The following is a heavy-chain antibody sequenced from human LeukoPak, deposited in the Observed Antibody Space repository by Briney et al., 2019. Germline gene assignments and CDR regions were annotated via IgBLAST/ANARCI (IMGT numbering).Heavy chain of an antibody. CDR1: GFIFSEHG. CDR2: ISGFGNTI. V-gene: IGHV3-48*03. D-gene: IGHD5-24*01. Sequence: GGSRRLTCVGYGFIFSEHGMNWVRQAPGKGLEWVSYISGFGNTIYYADSVRGRFTISRDNAERSLYLQMNSLRAEDTAVYYCAREMEEMADCDASDFWGQGTLVAASS. CDR3: AREMEEMADCDASDF. J-gene: IGHJ3*01.